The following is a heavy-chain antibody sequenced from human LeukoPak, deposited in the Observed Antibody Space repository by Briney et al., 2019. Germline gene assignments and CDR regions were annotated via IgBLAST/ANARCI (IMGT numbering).Heavy chain of an antibody. CDR1: GGSFSGYY. Sequence: SETLSLTCAVYGGSFSGYYWSWFRQPPGKGPEWIGEINHSGSTNYNPSLSLKSRVTISLDTSKNQFSLMLNSVTAADTAVYYCAVSAAALFDPWGQGTLVTVSS. CDR3: AVSAAALFDP. D-gene: IGHD6-6*01. J-gene: IGHJ5*02. V-gene: IGHV4-34*01. CDR2: INHSGST.